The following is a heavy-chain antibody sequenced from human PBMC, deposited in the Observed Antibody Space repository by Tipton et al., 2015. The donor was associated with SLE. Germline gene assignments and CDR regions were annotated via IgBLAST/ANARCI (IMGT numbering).Heavy chain of an antibody. CDR1: GASVRNHY. J-gene: IGHJ4*02. Sequence: TLFLTCTVSGASVRNHYWSWIRQSPGKGLEWIGYVYGTGNTDYNPSLKSRVTLSVDTSKNQFSLKLTSVTAADTAVYYCAREVRGVIIEYFDYWGQGALVTVSS. CDR3: AREVRGVIIEYFDY. D-gene: IGHD3-10*01. CDR2: VYGTGNT. V-gene: IGHV4-4*08.